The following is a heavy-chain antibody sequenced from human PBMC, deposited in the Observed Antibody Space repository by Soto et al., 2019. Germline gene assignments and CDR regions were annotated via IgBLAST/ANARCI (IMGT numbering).Heavy chain of an antibody. CDR2: IRTIANRYPT. CDR1: GFAFSSSA. CDR3: THQVTATVTIYSTDLKFDY. D-gene: IGHD5-18*01. J-gene: IGHJ4*02. Sequence: GGSLRLSCVASGFAFSSSAVHWVRQASGKGLEWLGRIRTIANRYPTPYSATGKGRFTISTDDSKNTAYLKMNSLKADDKAVYYCTHQVTATVTIYSTDLKFDYWGQG. V-gene: IGHV3-73*01.